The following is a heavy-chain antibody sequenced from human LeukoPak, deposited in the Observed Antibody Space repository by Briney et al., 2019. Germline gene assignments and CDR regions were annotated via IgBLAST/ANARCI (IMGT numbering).Heavy chain of an antibody. CDR1: GFTFSTYG. V-gene: IGHV3-30*18. CDR2: ISSDGSNK. CDR3: AELGITMIGGV. D-gene: IGHD3-10*02. Sequence: PGRSLRLSCAVSGFTFSTYGMDWVRQAPGKGLEWVAVISSDGSNKYYADSVKGRFTISRDNSKNSLYLQMNSLRAEDTAVYYCAELGITMIGGVWGKGTTVTISS. J-gene: IGHJ6*04.